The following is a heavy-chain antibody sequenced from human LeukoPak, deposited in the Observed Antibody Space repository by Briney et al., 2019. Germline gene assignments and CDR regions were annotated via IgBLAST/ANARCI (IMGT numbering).Heavy chain of an antibody. J-gene: IGHJ4*02. CDR2: ISGSGGST. D-gene: IGHD3-22*01. CDR1: GFTFSSYA. Sequence: GGSLRLSCAASGFTFSSYAMSWVRQAPGKGLEWVSAISGSGGSTYYADSVKGRFTISRDNSKNTLYLQMNSLRAEDTAVYYCASLPHYYDSSGYYYVSYFDYWGQGTLVTVSS. V-gene: IGHV3-23*01. CDR3: ASLPHYYDSSGYYYVSYFDY.